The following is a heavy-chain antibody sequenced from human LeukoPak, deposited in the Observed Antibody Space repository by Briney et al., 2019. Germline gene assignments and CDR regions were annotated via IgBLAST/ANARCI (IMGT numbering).Heavy chain of an antibody. CDR2: ISGSGGST. Sequence: PGGSLRLSCAASGFTFSSYGMSWVRQAPGKGLEWVSAISGSGGSTYYADSVKGRFTISRDNSKNTLYLQMNSLRAEDTAVYYCAKDGARWGDAYYFDYWGQGTLVTVSS. CDR1: GFTFSSYG. CDR3: AKDGARWGDAYYFDY. V-gene: IGHV3-23*01. D-gene: IGHD4-23*01. J-gene: IGHJ4*02.